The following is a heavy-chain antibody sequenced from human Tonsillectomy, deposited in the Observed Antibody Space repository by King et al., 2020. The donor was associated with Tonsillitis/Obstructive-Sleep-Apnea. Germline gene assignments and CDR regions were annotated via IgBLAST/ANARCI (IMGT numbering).Heavy chain of an antibody. V-gene: IGHV3-30*04. CDR3: AREIGSSGWYPHFDY. Sequence: VQLVESGGGVVQPGRSLRLSCAASGFTFSSYAMHWVRQAPGKGLEWVAVISKDGSNKYYADSVKGRFTISRDNSKYTLYLQMNSLRAEDTAMYYCAREIGSSGWYPHFDYWGQGTLVTVSS. CDR1: GFTFSSYA. D-gene: IGHD6-19*01. J-gene: IGHJ4*02. CDR2: ISKDGSNK.